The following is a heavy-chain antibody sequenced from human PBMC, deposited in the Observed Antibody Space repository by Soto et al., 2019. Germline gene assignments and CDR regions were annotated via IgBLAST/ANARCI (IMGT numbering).Heavy chain of an antibody. V-gene: IGHV1-18*01. CDR3: ARDLEDIVVVPAARAGPSAEYFQH. CDR1: GGTFSSYA. Sequence: ASVKVSCKASGGTFSSYAISWVRQAPGQGLEWMGGISAYNGNTNYAQKLQGRVTMTTDTSTSTAYMELRSLRSDDTAVYYCARDLEDIVVVPAARAGPSAEYFQHWGQGTLVTVSS. J-gene: IGHJ1*01. CDR2: ISAYNGNT. D-gene: IGHD2-2*01.